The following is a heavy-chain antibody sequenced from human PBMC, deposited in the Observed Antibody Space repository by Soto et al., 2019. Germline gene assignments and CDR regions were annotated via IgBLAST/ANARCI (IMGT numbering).Heavy chain of an antibody. D-gene: IGHD3-3*01. CDR3: ARSSGYRNWFDP. Sequence: PSETLSLTCTVSGGSISSGDYYWSWIRQPPGKGLEWIGYIYYSGSTYHNPSLKSRVTISVDTSKNQFSLKLSSVTAADTAVYYCARSSGYRNWFDPWGQGTLVTVSS. J-gene: IGHJ5*02. CDR2: IYYSGST. CDR1: GGSISSGDYY. V-gene: IGHV4-30-4*01.